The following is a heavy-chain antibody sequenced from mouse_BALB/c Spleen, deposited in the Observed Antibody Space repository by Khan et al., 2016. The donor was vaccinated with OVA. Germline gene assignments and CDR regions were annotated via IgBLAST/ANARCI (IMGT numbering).Heavy chain of an antibody. V-gene: IGHV5-6*01. D-gene: IGHD1-1*01. Sequence: EVELVESGGDLVKPGGSLKLSCAASGFTFSTYAMSWVRQTPDKRLEWVATINTGGDYIYYPDSVKGRFTITRDTAEITLYLQMSSLRSEDTAMYYCARHNYGPFAYWGQGTLVTVSA. CDR1: GFTFSTYA. J-gene: IGHJ3*01. CDR2: INTGGDYI. CDR3: ARHNYGPFAY.